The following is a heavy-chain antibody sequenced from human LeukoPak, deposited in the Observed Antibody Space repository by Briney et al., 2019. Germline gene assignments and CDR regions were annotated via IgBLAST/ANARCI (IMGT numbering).Heavy chain of an antibody. CDR2: ISSSSSYI. CDR3: AKEGVQFLPYFDY. CDR1: GFTFSSYS. J-gene: IGHJ4*02. D-gene: IGHD1-1*01. V-gene: IGHV3-21*04. Sequence: GGSLRLSCAASGFTFSSYSMNWVRQAPGKGLEWVSSISSSSSYIYYADSVKGRFTISRDNAKNSLYLQMNSLRAEDTALYYCAKEGVQFLPYFDYWGQGTLVTVSS.